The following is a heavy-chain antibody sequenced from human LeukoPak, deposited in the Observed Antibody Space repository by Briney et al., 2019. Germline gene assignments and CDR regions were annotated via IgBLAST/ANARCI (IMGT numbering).Heavy chain of an antibody. Sequence: SETLSLTCAVSGGSISSSNWWSWVRQPPGKGLEWIGEIYHSGSTNYNPSLKSRVTISVDTSKNQFSLKLSSVTAADTAVYYCARQTGSGLFTLPGGQGTLVTVSS. CDR1: GGSISSSNW. D-gene: IGHD3/OR15-3a*01. V-gene: IGHV4-4*02. J-gene: IGHJ4*02. CDR3: ARQTGSGLFTLP. CDR2: IYHSGST.